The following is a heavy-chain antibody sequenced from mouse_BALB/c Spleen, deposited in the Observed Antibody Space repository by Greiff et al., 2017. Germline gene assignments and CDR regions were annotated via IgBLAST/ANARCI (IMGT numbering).Heavy chain of an antibody. Sequence: VQLQQSGPGLVKPSQSLSLTCTVTGYSITSDYAWNWIRQFPGNKLEWMGYISYSGSTSYNPSLKSRISITRDTSKNQFFLQLNSVTTEDTATYYCARTRWLRRGYFDYWGQGTTLTVSS. J-gene: IGHJ2*01. V-gene: IGHV3-2*02. CDR1: GYSITSDYA. CDR3: ARTRWLRRGYFDY. D-gene: IGHD2-2*01. CDR2: ISYSGST.